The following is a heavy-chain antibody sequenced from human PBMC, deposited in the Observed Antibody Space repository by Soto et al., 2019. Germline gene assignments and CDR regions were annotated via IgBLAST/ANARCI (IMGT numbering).Heavy chain of an antibody. CDR3: ARTYSSSSSYFYYYIDV. CDR2: IIPILGIA. V-gene: IGHV1-69*02. D-gene: IGHD6-6*01. Sequence: GASVKVSCKASGGTFSSYTISWVRQAPGQGLEWMGRIIPILGIANYAQKFQGRVTMTTNNSTGTAYMELSSLRSEDTAVYYCARTYSSSSSYFYYYIDVWGKGTTVTVSS. J-gene: IGHJ6*03. CDR1: GGTFSSYT.